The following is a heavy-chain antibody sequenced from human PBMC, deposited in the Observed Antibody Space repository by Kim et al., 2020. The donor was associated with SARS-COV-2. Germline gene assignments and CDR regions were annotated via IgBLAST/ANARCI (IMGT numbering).Heavy chain of an antibody. V-gene: IGHV5-51*01. CDR3: ARLNLRYFDWLLSPLWDYGMDV. CDR2: IYPGDSDT. D-gene: IGHD3-9*01. Sequence: GESLKISCKGSGYSFTSYWIGWVRQMPGKGLEWMGIIYPGDSDTRYSPSFQGQVTISADKSISTAYLQWSSLKASDTAMYYCARLNLRYFDWLLSPLWDYGMDVWGQGTTVTVSS. J-gene: IGHJ6*02. CDR1: GYSFTSYW.